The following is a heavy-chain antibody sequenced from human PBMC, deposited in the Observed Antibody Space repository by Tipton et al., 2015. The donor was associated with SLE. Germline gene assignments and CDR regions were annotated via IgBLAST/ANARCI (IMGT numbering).Heavy chain of an antibody. V-gene: IGHV4-59*02. Sequence: TLSLTCSVSRGSVNNYYWSWIRQPPGKGLEWIGYIYYSSYTNYNPSLKSRVTTSFDRSKNQFSLNLNSVTAADTATYYCARVRGGWANDASDIWGQGTMVTVSS. CDR1: RGSVNNYY. D-gene: IGHD6-19*01. J-gene: IGHJ3*02. CDR2: IYYSSYT. CDR3: ARVRGGWANDASDI.